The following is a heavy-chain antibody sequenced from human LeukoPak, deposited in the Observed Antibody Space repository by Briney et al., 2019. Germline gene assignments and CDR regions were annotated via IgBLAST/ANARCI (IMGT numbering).Heavy chain of an antibody. J-gene: IGHJ4*02. CDR2: INPSGGST. Sequence: GASVKVSCKASGYTFTSYYMHWVRQAPGQGLEWMGIINPSGGSTSYAQKFQGRVTMTRDTSTSTVYMELSGLRSEDTAVYYCARGSYGSGSYYLAFFDYWGQGTLVTVSS. D-gene: IGHD3-10*01. CDR3: ARGSYGSGSYYLAFFDY. V-gene: IGHV1-46*01. CDR1: GYTFTSYY.